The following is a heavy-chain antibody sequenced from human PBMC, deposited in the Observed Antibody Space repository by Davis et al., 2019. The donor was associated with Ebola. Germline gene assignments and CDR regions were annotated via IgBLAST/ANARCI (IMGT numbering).Heavy chain of an antibody. J-gene: IGHJ6*02. V-gene: IGHV4-30-4*02. D-gene: IGHD5/OR15-5a*01. Sequence: MPSETLSLTCTVSGGSISSGDYYWSWIRQPPGKGLEWIGYISYSGNTYYNPSLKSRVTISVDTSKNQFSLKLSSVTAADTAVYYCARDSVLGYGMDVWGQGTTVTVSS. CDR2: ISYSGNT. CDR1: GGSISSGDYY. CDR3: ARDSVLGYGMDV.